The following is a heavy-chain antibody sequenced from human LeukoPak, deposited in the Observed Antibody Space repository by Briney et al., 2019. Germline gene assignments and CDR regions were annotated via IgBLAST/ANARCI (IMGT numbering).Heavy chain of an antibody. V-gene: IGHV3-23*01. J-gene: IGHJ4*02. CDR2: ISGSGGST. Sequence: PGGSLRLSCAASGFTFSSYAMSWVRRAPGKGLEWVSDISGSGGSTYYADSVKGRFTISRDNSNNTLYLQINSLRAEYTAVYYCAKGVITDYWGQGTLVTVSS. D-gene: IGHD3-16*02. CDR1: GFTFSSYA. CDR3: AKGVITDY.